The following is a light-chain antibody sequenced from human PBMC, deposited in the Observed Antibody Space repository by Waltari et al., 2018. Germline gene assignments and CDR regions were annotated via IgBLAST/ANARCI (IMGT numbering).Light chain of an antibody. CDR3: QSYDSSLSGGV. J-gene: IGLJ2*01. CDR2: GNR. Sequence: QSVLTQPPSVSGAPGQRVTISCTGSSSNIGAGYDVHWYQQLPGTAPKLLIYGNRNRPPGVPDRFSGSKSGTSASLAITGLQAEDEADYYCQSYDSSLSGGVFGGGTKLTVL. V-gene: IGLV1-40*01. CDR1: SSNIGAGYD.